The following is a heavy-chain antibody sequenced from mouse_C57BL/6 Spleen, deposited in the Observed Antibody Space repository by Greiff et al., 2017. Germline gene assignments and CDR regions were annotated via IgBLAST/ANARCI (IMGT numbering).Heavy chain of an antibody. CDR2: IDPSDSYT. D-gene: IGHD2-10*02. CDR1: GYTFTSYW. CDR3: ARTYDYDAMGY. V-gene: IGHV1-69*01. Sequence: QVQLQQPGAELVMPGASVKLSCKASGYTFTSYWMHWVKQRPGQGLEWIGEIDPSDSYTNYNQKFKGKSTLTVDKSSSTAYMQLSSLTSEDSAVYYCARTYDYDAMGYWGQVTSGTVSS. J-gene: IGHJ4*01.